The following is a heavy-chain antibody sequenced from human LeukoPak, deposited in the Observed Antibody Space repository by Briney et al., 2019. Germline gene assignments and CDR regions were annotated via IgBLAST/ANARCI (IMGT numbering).Heavy chain of an antibody. J-gene: IGHJ4*02. CDR2: ISGSDDGT. D-gene: IGHD3-10*01. V-gene: IGHV3-23*01. CDR1: GFTFRNCG. CDR3: AKRGPIYSSTPGNYFDY. Sequence: GGSLRLSCVASGFTFRNCGMTWVRQAPGKGLEWVSTISGSDDGTYYADSVRGRFTISRDNSKNTLYLQMKALRDEDTATYYCAKRGPIYSSTPGNYFDYWGQGALVTVSS.